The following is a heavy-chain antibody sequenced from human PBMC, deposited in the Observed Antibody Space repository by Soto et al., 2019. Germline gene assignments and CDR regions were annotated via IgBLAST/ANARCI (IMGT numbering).Heavy chain of an antibody. CDR3: ARHRAGYHPAPWLDY. J-gene: IGHJ4*02. Sequence: SGTLSLTCTVSGGSFSSSSYYWGWIRQPPGKGLEWIGSMYNSGSTYYNPSLKSRVTISVDTSKNQFSLKLSSVTAADTAVYYCARHRAGYHPAPWLDYWGQGTLVTVSS. D-gene: IGHD5-12*01. CDR2: MYNSGST. V-gene: IGHV4-39*01. CDR1: GGSFSSSSYY.